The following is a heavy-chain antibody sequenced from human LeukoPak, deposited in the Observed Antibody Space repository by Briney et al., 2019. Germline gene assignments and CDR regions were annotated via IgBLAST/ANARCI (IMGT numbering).Heavy chain of an antibody. J-gene: IGHJ4*02. CDR3: RQSSTSWASRVDY. CDR2: IIPIFGTA. Sequence: GSSVKVSCKASGGTFSSYAISWVRQAAGQGLEWMGGIIPIFGTANYAQKFQGRVTITADESTSTAYMELSSLRSEDTAVYYCRQSSTSWASRVDYWGQGTLVTVSS. V-gene: IGHV1-69*01. D-gene: IGHD2-2*01. CDR1: GGTFSSYA.